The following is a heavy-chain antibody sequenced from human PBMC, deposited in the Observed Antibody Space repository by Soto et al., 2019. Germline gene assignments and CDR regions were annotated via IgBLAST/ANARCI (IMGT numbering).Heavy chain of an antibody. CDR2: ISSSGSTI. D-gene: IGHD2-15*01. CDR3: ARDPFAVAGKSRGYYYYGMDV. CDR1: GFAFSDYY. J-gene: IGHJ6*02. Sequence: PGGSLRLSCAASGFAFSDYYMSWIRQAPGKGLEWVSYISSSGSTIYYADSVKGRFTISRDNAKNSLYLQMNSLRAEDTAVYYCARDPFAVAGKSRGYYYYGMDVWGQGTTVTVSS. V-gene: IGHV3-11*01.